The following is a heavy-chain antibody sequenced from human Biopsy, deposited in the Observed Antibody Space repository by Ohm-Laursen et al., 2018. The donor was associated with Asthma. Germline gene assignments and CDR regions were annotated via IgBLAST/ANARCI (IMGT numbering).Heavy chain of an antibody. CDR2: ISWSSSYT. J-gene: IGHJ4*02. Sequence: SLRLSCAASGFSLSDYYMSWIRQAPGKGLEWVSYISWSSSYTNYADSVKGRFTISRDNAKNSLFLQMNSLGAEDTAVYYCARGGSRDLWGTYRYPWDYWGQGTLVTVSS. V-gene: IGHV3-11*06. CDR1: GFSLSDYY. D-gene: IGHD3-16*02. CDR3: ARGGSRDLWGTYRYPWDY.